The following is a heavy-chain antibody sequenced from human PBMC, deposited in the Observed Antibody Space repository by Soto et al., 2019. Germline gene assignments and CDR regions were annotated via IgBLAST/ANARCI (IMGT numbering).Heavy chain of an antibody. CDR3: ARHGEGYCSGGSCLYYGMDV. CDR1: GYSFSNYW. V-gene: IGHV5-51*01. J-gene: IGHJ6*02. Sequence: GESLKISCKGSGYSFSNYWIAWVRQMPGKGLEYMGIIYPSDSETRYSPSLQGQVSISADQSTSTAYLQWSSLKASDSAIYYCARHGEGYCSGGSCLYYGMDVWGQGTTVTVAS. D-gene: IGHD2-15*01. CDR2: IYPSDSET.